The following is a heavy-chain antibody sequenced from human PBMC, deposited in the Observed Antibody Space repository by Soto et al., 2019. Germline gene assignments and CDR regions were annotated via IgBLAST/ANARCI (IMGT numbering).Heavy chain of an antibody. J-gene: IGHJ4*02. D-gene: IGHD1-20*01. CDR1: GGSISSGGYY. V-gene: IGHV4-31*03. CDR3: ARETAGYNVGY. Sequence: QVQLQESGPGLVKPSQTLSLTCTVSGGSISSGGYYWSWIRQHPGKGLEWIGDIYYTGTTDYNPSLKSRVTISLDTSKNQFSLKLNSVTAADTAVYYCARETAGYNVGYWGQGTLVTVSS. CDR2: IYYTGTT.